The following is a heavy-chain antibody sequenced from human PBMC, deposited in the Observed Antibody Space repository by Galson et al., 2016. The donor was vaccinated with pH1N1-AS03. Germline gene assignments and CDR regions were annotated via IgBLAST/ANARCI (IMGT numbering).Heavy chain of an antibody. Sequence: SLRLSCAASGFSFSDYWMSWVRQAPEKGLEWVSSIYSGGSTYYTDSVKGRFTISKDDSKATLFLQMSSLRPEDTTVYYCASVTSAWPTVGAFGIWGQGTVVTVSS. CDR1: GFSFSDYW. V-gene: IGHV3-66*02. CDR3: ASVTSAWPTVGAFGI. D-gene: IGHD4-23*01. J-gene: IGHJ3*02. CDR2: IYSGGST.